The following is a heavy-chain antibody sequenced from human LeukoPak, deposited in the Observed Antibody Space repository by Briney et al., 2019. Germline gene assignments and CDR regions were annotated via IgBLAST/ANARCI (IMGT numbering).Heavy chain of an antibody. CDR2: ISWNSGRI. V-gene: IGHV3-9*01. CDR1: GFTFDDYA. J-gene: IGHJ4*02. D-gene: IGHD6-19*01. Sequence: GGFLRLSCAASGFTFDDYAMHWVRQAPGKGLEWVSGISWNSGRIGYADSVKGRFTISRDNAKNSLYLQMNSLRAEDTALYYCAKDGGGAVATPFDYWGQGTLVTVSS. CDR3: AKDGGGAVATPFDY.